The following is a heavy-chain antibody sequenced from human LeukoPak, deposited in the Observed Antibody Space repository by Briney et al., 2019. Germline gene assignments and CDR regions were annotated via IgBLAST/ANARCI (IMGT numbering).Heavy chain of an antibody. CDR2: IYYSGST. D-gene: IGHD3-10*01. J-gene: IGHJ4*02. CDR3: ARDGSMYYFDY. Sequence: NPSETLSLTCTVSGGSISSYYWSWIRQPPGKGLEWIGYIYYSGSTNYNPSLKSRVTISVDTSKNQFSLKLSSVTAADTAVYYCARDGSMYYFDYWGQGTLVTVSS. CDR1: GGSISSYY. V-gene: IGHV4-59*01.